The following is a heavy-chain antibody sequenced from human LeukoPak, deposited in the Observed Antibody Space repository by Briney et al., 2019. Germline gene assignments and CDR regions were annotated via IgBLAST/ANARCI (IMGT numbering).Heavy chain of an antibody. Sequence: SVKVSCKASGGTSSSYAISWVRQAPGQGLEWMGGIIPIFGTANYAQKFQGRVTITADESTSTAYMELSSLRSEDTAVYYCASGMVRGDYYYGMDVWGKGTTVTVSS. CDR1: GGTSSSYA. CDR2: IIPIFGTA. D-gene: IGHD3-10*01. CDR3: ASGMVRGDYYYGMDV. V-gene: IGHV1-69*01. J-gene: IGHJ6*04.